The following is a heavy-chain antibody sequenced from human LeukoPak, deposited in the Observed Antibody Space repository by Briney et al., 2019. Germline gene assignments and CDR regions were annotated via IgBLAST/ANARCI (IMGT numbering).Heavy chain of an antibody. Sequence: GGSLRLSCTASGFTFSSYSMIWVRQAPGKGLEWVSYISSGSVTIYYADSVKGRFTISRDNAKNSLYLQMNSLRDEDTAVYYCARLYCSGGSCPQDYWGRGTLVTVSS. CDR3: ARLYCSGGSCPQDY. D-gene: IGHD2-15*01. CDR1: GFTFSSYS. CDR2: ISSGSVTI. J-gene: IGHJ4*02. V-gene: IGHV3-48*02.